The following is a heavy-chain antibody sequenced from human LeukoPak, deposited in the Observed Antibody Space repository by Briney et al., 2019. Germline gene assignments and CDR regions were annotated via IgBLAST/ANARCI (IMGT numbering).Heavy chain of an antibody. CDR3: ARLSTMVRGFYYYYMDV. CDR1: GFTFSSYE. J-gene: IGHJ6*03. V-gene: IGHV3-48*03. D-gene: IGHD3-10*01. CDR2: ISSSGSTI. Sequence: GGSLRLSCAASGFTFSSYEMNWVRQAPGKGLEWVSYISSSGSTIYYADSVKGRFTISRDNAKNSLYLQMNSLRAEDTAVYYCARLSTMVRGFYYYYMDVWGKGTTVTISS.